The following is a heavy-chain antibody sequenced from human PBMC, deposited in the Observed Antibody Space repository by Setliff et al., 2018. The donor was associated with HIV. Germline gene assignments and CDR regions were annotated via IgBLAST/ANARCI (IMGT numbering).Heavy chain of an antibody. CDR3: VKNIGGYSSSSVFDY. J-gene: IGHJ4*02. D-gene: IGHD6-6*01. Sequence: PGGSLRLSCEASGFTVSSYWMHWVRQAPGKGLVWVSRINNDGSSTTYADSVKGRFTISKDIAKNTLNLQMNSLRAEDTALYYCVKNIGGYSSSSVFDYWGQGTLGTVSS. V-gene: IGHV3-74*01. CDR1: GFTVSSYW. CDR2: INNDGSST.